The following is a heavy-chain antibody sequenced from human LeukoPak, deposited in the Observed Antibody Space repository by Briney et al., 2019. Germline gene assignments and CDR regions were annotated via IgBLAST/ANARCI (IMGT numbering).Heavy chain of an antibody. CDR3: ARDQGSSGWSRKMDV. CDR1: GYTLSSYG. CDR2: ISAYNGNT. D-gene: IGHD6-19*01. J-gene: IGHJ6*04. V-gene: IGHV1-18*01. Sequence: ASVSVSCTPSGYTLSSYGISSVREAPGQGVKWMGWISAYNGNTNYAQKLPCRVTMTTDTSTSTDYMELRNLRSDDTAVYYCARDQGSSGWSRKMDVWGKGTTVTVSS.